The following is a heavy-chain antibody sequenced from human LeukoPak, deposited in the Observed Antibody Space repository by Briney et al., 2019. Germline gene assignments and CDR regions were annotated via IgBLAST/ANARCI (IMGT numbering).Heavy chain of an antibody. D-gene: IGHD1-26*01. J-gene: IGHJ4*02. V-gene: IGHV3-7*03. CDR2: MNKDGSEK. CDR3: ARGGVSGGFDY. Sequence: PGGFLRLSCATSGFTFSISWMTWVRQAPGKGLEWVAFMNKDGSEKNCVDSVQGRFTISRDDAKNSLFLQMNSLRAEDTAVYYCARGGVSGGFDYWGQGTLVTVSS. CDR1: GFTFSISW.